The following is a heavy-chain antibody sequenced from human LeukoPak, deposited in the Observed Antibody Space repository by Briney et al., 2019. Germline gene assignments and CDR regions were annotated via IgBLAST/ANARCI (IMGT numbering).Heavy chain of an antibody. CDR3: ARDGSGRLIITYYYYYYMDV. CDR2: IYYSGST. J-gene: IGHJ6*03. D-gene: IGHD3-10*01. V-gene: IGHV4-59*01. CDR1: GGSISSYY. Sequence: SETLSLTFTVSGGSISSYYWSWIRQPPGKGLEWIGYIYYSGSTNYNPSLKSRVTISVDTSKNQFSLKLSSVTAADTAVYYCARDGSGRLIITYYYYYYMDVWGKGTTVTISS.